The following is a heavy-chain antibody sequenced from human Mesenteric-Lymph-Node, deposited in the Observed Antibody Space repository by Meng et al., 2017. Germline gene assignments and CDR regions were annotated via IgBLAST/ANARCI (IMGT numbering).Heavy chain of an antibody. CDR3: TPDPWGY. D-gene: IGHD3-16*01. CDR2: IKNNGDGGTT. Sequence: VQLVESGGGFVNPGGSLRLSCAVSGITFKDAWMSWVRQAPGKGLEWVGRIKNNGDGGTTDYAAPVKGRFTISRDDSKNTLFLQMDSLKTEDTAVYYCTPDPWGYWGQGTLVTVSS. CDR1: GITFKDAW. J-gene: IGHJ4*02. V-gene: IGHV3-15*01.